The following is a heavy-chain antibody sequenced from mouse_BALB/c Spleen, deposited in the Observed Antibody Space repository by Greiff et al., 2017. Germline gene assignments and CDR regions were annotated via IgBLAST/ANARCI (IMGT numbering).Heavy chain of an antibody. J-gene: IGHJ4*01. CDR2: ISNGGGST. D-gene: IGHD2-4*01. CDR3: ARRGVDYDVAMDY. Sequence: EVKLVESGGGLVQPGGSLKLSCAASGFTFSSYTMSWVRQTPEKRLEWVAYISNGGGSTYYPDTVKGRFTISRDNAKNTLYLQMSSLKSEDTAMYYCARRGVDYDVAMDYWGQGTSVTVSS. V-gene: IGHV5-12-2*01. CDR1: GFTFSSYT.